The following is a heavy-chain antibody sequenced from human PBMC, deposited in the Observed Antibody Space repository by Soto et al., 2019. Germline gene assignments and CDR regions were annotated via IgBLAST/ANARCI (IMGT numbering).Heavy chain of an antibody. Sequence: QVQLVESGGGVVQPGRSLRLSCAASGFTFSSYALHWVRQAPGKGLEWVAVISYDGSNKYYADSVKGRFTISRDNSKNPLYLQMNSLRAEDTAVYYCARDDSAYFDYWGQGTLVTVSS. J-gene: IGHJ4*02. D-gene: IGHD3-22*01. CDR1: GFTFSSYA. V-gene: IGHV3-30-3*01. CDR2: ISYDGSNK. CDR3: ARDDSAYFDY.